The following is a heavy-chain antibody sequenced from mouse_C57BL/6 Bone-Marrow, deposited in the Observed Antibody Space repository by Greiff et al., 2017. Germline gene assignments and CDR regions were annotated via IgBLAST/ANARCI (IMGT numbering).Heavy chain of an antibody. J-gene: IGHJ2*01. CDR2: ISYDGSN. V-gene: IGHV3-6*01. CDR3: ARDFSRSTFDY. D-gene: IGHD2-1*01. CDR1: GYSITSGYY. Sequence: EVQVVESGPGLVKPSQSLSLTCSVTGYSITSGYYWNWIRQFPGNKLEWMGYISYDGSNNSNPSLKNRISITRDTSKNQFFLKLNSVTTEDTATYYCARDFSRSTFDYWGQGTTLTVSS.